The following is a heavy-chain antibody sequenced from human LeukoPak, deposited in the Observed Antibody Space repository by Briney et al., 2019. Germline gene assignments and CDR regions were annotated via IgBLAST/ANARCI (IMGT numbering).Heavy chain of an antibody. CDR1: GFTLSTYN. D-gene: IGHD3-9*01. V-gene: IGHV3-48*02. Sequence: GGSLRLSCSASGFTLSTYNMNWVRPPPGKGLEWVSYISSSGSTKYYADSVKGRFTISRDNVKNSLFLQMNSLSDEDTAVYYCARDFLTGYFDYWGQGTLVTASS. CDR2: ISSSGSTK. J-gene: IGHJ4*02. CDR3: ARDFLTGYFDY.